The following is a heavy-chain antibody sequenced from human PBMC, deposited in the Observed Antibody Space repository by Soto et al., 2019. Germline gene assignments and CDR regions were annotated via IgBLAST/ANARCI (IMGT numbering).Heavy chain of an antibody. CDR2: IIPIFGTA. J-gene: IGHJ4*02. CDR3: ARGWYYYDSSGYAFDY. CDR1: GDTFSSYA. D-gene: IGHD3-22*01. V-gene: IGHV1-69*06. Sequence: QVQLVQSGAEVKKPGSSVKVSCKASGDTFSSYAISWVRQAPGQGLEWMGGIIPIFGTANYAQKFKGRVTITADKSPSTAYMELISLRSEDTAMYYCARGWYYYDSSGYAFDYWGQGTQVTVSS.